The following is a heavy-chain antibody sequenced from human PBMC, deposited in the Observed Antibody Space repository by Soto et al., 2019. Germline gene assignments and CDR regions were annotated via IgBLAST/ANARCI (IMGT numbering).Heavy chain of an antibody. V-gene: IGHV5-10-1*01. D-gene: IGHD6-19*01. CDR2: IDPSDSYT. Sequence: GESLKISCKGSGYSFTSYWISWVRQMPGKGLEWMGRIDPSDSYTNYSPSFQGHVTISADKSISTAYLQWSSLKASDTAMYYCARQRVAVAGTTPDLDVWGQWTTVTVSS. CDR1: GYSFTSYW. CDR3: ARQRVAVAGTTPDLDV. J-gene: IGHJ6*02.